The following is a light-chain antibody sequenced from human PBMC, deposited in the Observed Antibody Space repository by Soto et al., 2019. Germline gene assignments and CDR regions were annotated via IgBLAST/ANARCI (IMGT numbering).Light chain of an antibody. V-gene: IGLV2-14*01. J-gene: IGLJ1*01. CDR2: EVS. CDR1: SSDVGGYNY. CDR3: SSYTSSSTLYV. Sequence: QLVLTQPASVSGSPGQSITISCTGTSSDVGGYNYVSWYRQHPGKAPKLIIYEVSNRPSGFSNRFSGSKSGNTASLTISGLQPEDEADYYCSSYTSSSTLYVFGTGTKLTVL.